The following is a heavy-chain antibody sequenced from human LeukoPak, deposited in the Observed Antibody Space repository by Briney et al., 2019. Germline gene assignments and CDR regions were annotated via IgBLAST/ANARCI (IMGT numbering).Heavy chain of an antibody. D-gene: IGHD4-17*01. Sequence: GGSLRLSCAASGFIFSKYDMHWVRLLTGKGLEWVSGIDRDGVTYYSGSVKGRFTMSGENGKNSVYLQLNSLRAGDTAIYYCARENLEYGDYAIDYWGQGVLVAVSS. CDR2: IDRDGVT. J-gene: IGHJ4*02. CDR1: GFIFSKYD. CDR3: ARENLEYGDYAIDY. V-gene: IGHV3-13*01.